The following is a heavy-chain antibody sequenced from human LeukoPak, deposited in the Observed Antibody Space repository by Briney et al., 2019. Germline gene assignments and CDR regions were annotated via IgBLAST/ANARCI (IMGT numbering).Heavy chain of an antibody. CDR2: ISGSGGST. CDR1: GFTFSSYG. V-gene: IGHV3-23*01. CDR3: AKDKPDSYDAFDI. D-gene: IGHD5-18*01. Sequence: GGSLRLSCAASGFTFSSYGMHWVRQAPGKGLEWVSAISGSGGSTYYADSVKGRFTISRDNSKNTLYLQMNSLRAEDTAVYYCAKDKPDSYDAFDIWGQGTMVTVSS. J-gene: IGHJ3*02.